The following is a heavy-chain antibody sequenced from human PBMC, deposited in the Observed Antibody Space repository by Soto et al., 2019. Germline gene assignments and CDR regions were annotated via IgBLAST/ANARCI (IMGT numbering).Heavy chain of an antibody. CDR1: GFTFSSYG. Sequence: GGSLRLSCAASGFTFSSYGMHWVRQAPGKGLEWVAVISYDGSNKYYADSVKGRFTISRDNSKNTLYLQMNSLRAEDTAVYYCAKDGEDSTRGGFDYWGQGTLVTVSS. J-gene: IGHJ4*02. CDR2: ISYDGSNK. V-gene: IGHV3-30*18. D-gene: IGHD2-2*01. CDR3: AKDGEDSTRGGFDY.